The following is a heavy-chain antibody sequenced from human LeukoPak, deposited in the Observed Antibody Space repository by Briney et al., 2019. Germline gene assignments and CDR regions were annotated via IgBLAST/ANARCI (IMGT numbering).Heavy chain of an antibody. V-gene: IGHV1-8*02. J-gene: IGHJ4*02. CDR1: GYTFTSYG. Sequence: VASVKVSCKASGYTFTSYGISWVRQATGQGLEWMGWMNPNSGNTGYAQKFQGRVTMTRNTSISTAYMELSSLRSEDTAVYYCARGQWNDYVWGSYRYLVYWGQGTLVTVSS. CDR3: ARGQWNDYVWGSYRYLVY. CDR2: MNPNSGNT. D-gene: IGHD3-16*02.